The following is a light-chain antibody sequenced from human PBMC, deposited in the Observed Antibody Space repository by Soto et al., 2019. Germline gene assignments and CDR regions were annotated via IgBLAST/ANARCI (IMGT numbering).Light chain of an antibody. CDR2: AAS. V-gene: IGKV1-9*01. J-gene: IGKJ2*01. CDR3: QQLDSYPRT. CDR1: QGIKNY. Sequence: IQVTQSPSSLSASVGDRVTITCRASQGIKNYLAWYQQKPGKAPNLLIYAASTLQSGVPSRFSGSASGTDFTLTISSLQPEYFATYYCQQLDSYPRTFGQGTKLEIK.